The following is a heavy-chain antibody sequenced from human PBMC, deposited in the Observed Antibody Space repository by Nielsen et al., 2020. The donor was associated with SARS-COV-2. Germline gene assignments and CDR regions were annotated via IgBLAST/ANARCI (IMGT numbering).Heavy chain of an antibody. CDR3: ATAAAAGTRGWFDP. V-gene: IGHV1-2*06. CDR2: INANNGDT. J-gene: IGHJ5*02. CDR1: GYTFTDYD. Sequence: ASVKVSCKASGYTFTDYDMHWVRQAPGQGLEWMGRINANNGDTNYGQKFQGRVTMTRDTSISTAYMQLSSLRSDDTAVYYCATAAAAGTRGWFDPWGQGTLVTVSS. D-gene: IGHD6-13*01.